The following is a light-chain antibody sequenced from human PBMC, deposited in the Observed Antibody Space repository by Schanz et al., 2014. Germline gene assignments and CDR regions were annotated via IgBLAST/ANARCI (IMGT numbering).Light chain of an antibody. CDR2: VEGSGSY. CDR3: QTWGTGIGV. CDR1: SGHSSYI. V-gene: IGLV4-60*03. J-gene: IGLJ3*02. Sequence: QSVLTQSSSASASLGSSVKLTCTLSSGHSSYIIAWHQQQPGKAPRYLMKVEGSGSYNKGSGVPDRFSGSSSGADRYLIISSLQSEDEADYYCQTWGTGIGVFGGGTKVTVL.